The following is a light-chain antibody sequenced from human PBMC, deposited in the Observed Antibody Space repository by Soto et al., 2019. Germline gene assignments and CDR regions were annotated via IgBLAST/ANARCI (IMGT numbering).Light chain of an antibody. CDR2: DAS. J-gene: IGKJ1*01. Sequence: ETLMTQSPATLSVSPVERATLSCRASQSVNNNLAWYQQKPGQAPRLLIYDASSRATGIPARFSGSGSGTDFTLTISSLEPEDFAVYYCQQRLMTFGQGTKVDIK. CDR1: QSVNNN. CDR3: QQRLMT. V-gene: IGKV3-11*01.